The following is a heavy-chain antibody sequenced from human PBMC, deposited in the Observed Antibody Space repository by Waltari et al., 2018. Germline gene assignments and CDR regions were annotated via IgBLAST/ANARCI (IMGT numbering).Heavy chain of an antibody. V-gene: IGHV3-21*06. J-gene: IGHJ4*02. Sequence: VHLVESGGGLVKSGGSLRLSCAASGFLVSNYNMDWVRQAPGKGLEWVSSISSDGKYIYYADSVEGRFTVSRDNAKSSLFVQMNSLRAEDTAVYYCAREYYYDGSTYDHWGQGTLVTVSS. CDR2: ISSDGKYI. D-gene: IGHD3-22*01. CDR3: AREYYYDGSTYDH. CDR1: GFLVSNYN.